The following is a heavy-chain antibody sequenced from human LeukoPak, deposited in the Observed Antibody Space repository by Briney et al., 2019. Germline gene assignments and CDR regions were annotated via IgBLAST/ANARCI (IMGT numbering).Heavy chain of an antibody. V-gene: IGHV3-48*03. CDR2: VSSSGSTI. CDR3: AELGITMIGGV. D-gene: IGHD3-10*02. Sequence: GGSLRLSCAASGFTFSSYEMNWVRQAPGKGLEWVSYVSSSGSTIYYADSVKGRFTISRDNAKNSLYLQMNSLRAEDTVVYYCAELGITMIGGVWGKGTTVTISS. J-gene: IGHJ6*04. CDR1: GFTFSSYE.